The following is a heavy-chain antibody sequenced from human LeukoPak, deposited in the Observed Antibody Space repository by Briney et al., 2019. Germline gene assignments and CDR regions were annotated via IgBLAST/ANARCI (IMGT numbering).Heavy chain of an antibody. D-gene: IGHD5-18*01. CDR1: GFSVSNNY. J-gene: IGHJ4*02. Sequence: GGSLRLSCAASGFSVSNNYMSWVRQAPGKGLEWVSVIYSGDITYYTDSVKGRFTISRDNSENTLYLQMNSLRAEDTAVYYCARGSGYSYGFPDYWGQGTLVTVSS. V-gene: IGHV3-53*01. CDR2: IYSGDIT. CDR3: ARGSGYSYGFPDY.